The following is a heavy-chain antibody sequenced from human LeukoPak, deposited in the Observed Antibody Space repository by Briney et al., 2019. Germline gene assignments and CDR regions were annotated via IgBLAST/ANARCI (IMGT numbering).Heavy chain of an antibody. J-gene: IGHJ4*02. Sequence: ISWVRQAPGQGLEWXGWISAYNGNTNYAQKLQGRVTMTTDTXXXTAYMELRRLRSDDTAVYYCAXXXXXINPNLFDYWGQGTLVTVSS. V-gene: IGHV1-18*01. CDR3: AXXXXXINPNLFDY. CDR2: ISAYNGNT.